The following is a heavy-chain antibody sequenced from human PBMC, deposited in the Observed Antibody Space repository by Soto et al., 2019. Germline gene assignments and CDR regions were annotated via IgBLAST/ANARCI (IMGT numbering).Heavy chain of an antibody. V-gene: IGHV3-30-3*01. CDR3: ARDSTTNYYDSSGYYYASQTFLGPNDY. Sequence: QPGGSLRLSCAASGFTFSSYAMHWVRQAPGKGLEWVAVISYDGSNKYYADSVKGRFTISRDNSKNTLYLQMNSLRAEDTAVYYCARDSTTNYYDSSGYYYASQTFLGPNDYWGQGTLVTVSS. D-gene: IGHD3-22*01. J-gene: IGHJ4*02. CDR2: ISYDGSNK. CDR1: GFTFSSYA.